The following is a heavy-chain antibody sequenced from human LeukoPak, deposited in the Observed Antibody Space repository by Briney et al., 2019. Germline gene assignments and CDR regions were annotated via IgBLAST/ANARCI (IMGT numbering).Heavy chain of an antibody. J-gene: IGHJ4*02. CDR1: GVHFSGYY. D-gene: IGHD4-17*01. V-gene: IGHV4-34*01. CDR3: ARGPYDYGDYYFDY. CDR2: INHSGST. Sequence: SETLSLPCAVYGVHFSGYYLSWLRQPPGKGLEWIGEINHSGSTNYNPSLKSRVTISVDTSKNQFSLKLSSVTAADTAVYYCARGPYDYGDYYFDYWGQGTLVTVSS.